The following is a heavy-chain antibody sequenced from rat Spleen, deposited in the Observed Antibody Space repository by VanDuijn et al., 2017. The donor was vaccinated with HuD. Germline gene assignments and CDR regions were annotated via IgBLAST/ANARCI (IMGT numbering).Heavy chain of an antibody. Sequence: VQLKEAGPGLVQPSQTLSLTSTVSGFSLTSYHVSWVRQPPGNKLEWMGYINSAGSTNYNPSLKSRISITRDTSKNQFFLQVNSVTTEDTATYYCARITTVGNYFDYWGQGVMVTVSS. D-gene: IGHD1-1*01. J-gene: IGHJ2*01. CDR3: ARITTVGNYFDY. CDR1: GFSLTSYHV. V-gene: IGHV3-3*01. CDR2: INSAGST.